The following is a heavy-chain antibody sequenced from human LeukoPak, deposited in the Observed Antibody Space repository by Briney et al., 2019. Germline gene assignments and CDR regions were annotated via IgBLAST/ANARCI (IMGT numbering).Heavy chain of an antibody. CDR1: GGTFITYA. J-gene: IGHJ6*03. CDR2: IIPMFDTP. Sequence: SVKVSCKASGGTFITYAINWVRQAPGQGLEWMGGIIPMFDTPHYAQKFQGRVTITADKSTSTVYMELTSLTSEDTAVYSCARAIHNFYFFMDVWGKGTTVTVSS. V-gene: IGHV1-69*06. CDR3: ARAIHNFYFFMDV.